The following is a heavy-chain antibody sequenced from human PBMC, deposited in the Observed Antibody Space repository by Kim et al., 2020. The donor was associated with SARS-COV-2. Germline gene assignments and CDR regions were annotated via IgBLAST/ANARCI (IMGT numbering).Heavy chain of an antibody. CDR3: ARDPRCMTAEGFGS. D-gene: IGHD2-8*01. V-gene: IGHV3-20*04. CDR2: ISWNGATS. Sequence: GGSLRLSCAASGFIFDYYPMTWVRQTPGKGLEWVCSISWNGATSSYGDSVRGRFTVSRDNSKNFLYLHMNTLTAEDTALYYCARDPRCMTAEGFGSWGQG. J-gene: IGHJ4*02. CDR1: GFIFDYYP.